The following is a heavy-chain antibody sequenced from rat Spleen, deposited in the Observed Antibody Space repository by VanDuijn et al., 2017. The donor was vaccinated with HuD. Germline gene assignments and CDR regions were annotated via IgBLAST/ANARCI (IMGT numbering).Heavy chain of an antibody. V-gene: IGHV2-1*01. J-gene: IGHJ3*01. Sequence: QVQLKESGPGLEQPSQTLSLTCTVSGFSLTNNGVSWVRQPPGRGLEWMGGIWGDESTDYNSALKSRLSISRDTSKSQVFLKMNSLQTDDTAIYFCTRSYGGYSQHWFAYWGQGTLVTVSS. D-gene: IGHD1-11*01. CDR1: GFSLTNNG. CDR2: IWGDEST. CDR3: TRSYGGYSQHWFAY.